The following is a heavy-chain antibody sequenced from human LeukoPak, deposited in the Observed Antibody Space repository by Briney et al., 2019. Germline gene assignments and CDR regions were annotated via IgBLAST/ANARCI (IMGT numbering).Heavy chain of an antibody. V-gene: IGHV4-4*07. CDR2: LSGSGSI. D-gene: IGHD2-21*01. J-gene: IGHJ4*02. CDR1: GASISSYY. CDR3: ARGLWALYYFHS. Sequence: PSETLSLTCNVFGASISSYYWSWIRQPPGKRLEWIGRLSGSGSINYNPSLKSRVTMSVDTSKNQFSLKLSSVTAADTAVYYCARGLWALYYFHSWGQGTRVTVSS.